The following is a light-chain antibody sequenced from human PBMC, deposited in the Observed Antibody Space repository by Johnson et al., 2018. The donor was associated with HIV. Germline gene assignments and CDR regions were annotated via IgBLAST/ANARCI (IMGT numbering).Light chain of an antibody. J-gene: IGLJ1*01. CDR3: GTWDSSLSTGGV. CDR1: SSNIGNNY. Sequence: QSVLTQPPSVSAAPGQKVTISCSGSSSNIGNNYVSWYQQLPRTAPKLLIYDNNKRPSGTPDRFSGSKSGTSATLGITGLQTGEEADYYCGTWDSSLSTGGVFGTGTKVTVL. V-gene: IGLV1-51*01. CDR2: DNN.